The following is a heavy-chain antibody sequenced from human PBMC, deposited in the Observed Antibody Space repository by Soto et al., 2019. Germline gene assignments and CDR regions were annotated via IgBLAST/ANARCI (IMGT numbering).Heavy chain of an antibody. Sequence: GGSLRLSCAASGFTFSSYAMSWVRQAPGKGLEWVSAISGSGGSTYYADSVKGRFTISRDNSKNTLYLQTNSLRAEDTAVYYCAKDKNSRIYYYYMDVWGKGTTVTVSS. V-gene: IGHV3-23*01. CDR3: AKDKNSRIYYYYMDV. CDR1: GFTFSSYA. CDR2: ISGSGGST. J-gene: IGHJ6*03.